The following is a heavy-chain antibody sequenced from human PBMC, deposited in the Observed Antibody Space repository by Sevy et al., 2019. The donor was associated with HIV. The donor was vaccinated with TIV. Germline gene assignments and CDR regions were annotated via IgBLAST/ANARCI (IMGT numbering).Heavy chain of an antibody. D-gene: IGHD5-12*01. CDR3: TRPLATADTPEYFFDY. J-gene: IGHJ4*02. Sequence: GGSLRLSCTSSGFTFGDYAMSWSRQAPGKGLEWVAFIRRNSHEPYGGTTEYAAYVKGRFTISRDDSNSTAYLQMNSLKTEDTDVYYCTRPLATADTPEYFFDYWGQGILVTVSS. CDR1: GFTFGDYA. CDR2: IRRNSHEPYGGTT. V-gene: IGHV3-49*03.